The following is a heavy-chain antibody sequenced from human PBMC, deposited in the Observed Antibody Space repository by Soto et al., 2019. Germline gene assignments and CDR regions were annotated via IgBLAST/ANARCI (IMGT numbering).Heavy chain of an antibody. Sequence: EVQLLESGGGLVQPGGSLRLSCTVSGFSISSSAFSWVRQTPGKGLEWVSASSGGGGPTHYADSVKGRFTISRDNSKNTLYLQINSLRAEDTAVYYCAKNDWRVYPLGGFWGRGTLVSVSS. V-gene: IGHV3-23*01. J-gene: IGHJ1*01. D-gene: IGHD3-16*01. CDR2: SSGGGGPT. CDR1: GFSISSSA. CDR3: AKNDWRVYPLGGF.